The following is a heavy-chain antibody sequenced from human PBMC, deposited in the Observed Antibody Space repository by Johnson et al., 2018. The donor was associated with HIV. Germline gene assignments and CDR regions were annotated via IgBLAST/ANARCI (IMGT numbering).Heavy chain of an antibody. Sequence: QVQLVESGGGVVQPGGSLRLSCAASGFTFSSYGMHWVRQAPGKGLEWVAFIRYDGSNKFYADSVQVRFTISRDNSKNTLYLQMNSLRREDTAVYYCARGIIVSPDAFDFWGLGTRVTVSS. D-gene: IGHD5/OR15-5a*01. J-gene: IGHJ3*01. CDR2: IRYDGSNK. CDR1: GFTFSSYG. CDR3: ARGIIVSPDAFDF. V-gene: IGHV3-30*02.